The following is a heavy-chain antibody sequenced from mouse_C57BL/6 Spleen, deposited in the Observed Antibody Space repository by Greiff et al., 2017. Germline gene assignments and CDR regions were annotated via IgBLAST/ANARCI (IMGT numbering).Heavy chain of an antibody. CDR3: ASRGFTTVVDWYFDV. CDR2: IDPSDSYT. Sequence: QVQLKQSGAELVMPGASVKLSCKASGYTFTSYWMHWVKQRPGQGLEWIGEIDPSDSYTNYNQKFKGKSTLTVDKSSSTAYMQLSSLTSEDSAVYYCASRGFTTVVDWYFDVWGTGTTVTVSS. J-gene: IGHJ1*03. CDR1: GYTFTSYW. V-gene: IGHV1-69*01. D-gene: IGHD1-1*01.